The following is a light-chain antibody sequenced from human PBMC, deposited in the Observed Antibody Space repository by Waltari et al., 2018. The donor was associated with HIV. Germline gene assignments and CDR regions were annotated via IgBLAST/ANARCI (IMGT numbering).Light chain of an antibody. J-gene: IGLJ2*01. V-gene: IGLV2-14*01. CDR2: EVS. Sequence: QSALTQPASVSGSPGQSISLSCTGTSRYTGGYHDVSWYQQHPGKAPKLMIYEVSNRPSGVSKRFSGSKSGNTASLTISGLQAEEEADYYCSSYTSSSTRVFGGGTKLTVL. CDR3: SSYTSSSTRV. CDR1: SRYTGGYHD.